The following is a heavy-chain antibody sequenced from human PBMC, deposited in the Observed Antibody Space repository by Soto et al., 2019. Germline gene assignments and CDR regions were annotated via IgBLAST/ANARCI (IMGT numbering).Heavy chain of an antibody. D-gene: IGHD5-12*01. CDR2: ISSSSGST. CDR3: AKVGSERYSGQHSDY. Sequence: EVQLLESGGGLVQPGGSLRLSCAASGFTFSTYAMNWVRQAPGKGLEWVSTISSSSGSTNYADSVKGRFTISRDNSKNFLYLPMNSLRGDDTAVYYCAKVGSERYSGQHSDYWGQGTLVTISS. CDR1: GFTFSTYA. J-gene: IGHJ4*02. V-gene: IGHV3-23*01.